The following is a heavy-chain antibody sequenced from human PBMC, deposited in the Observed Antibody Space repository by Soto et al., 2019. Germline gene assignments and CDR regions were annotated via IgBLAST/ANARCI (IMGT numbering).Heavy chain of an antibody. CDR1: GASIISGGYY. V-gene: IGHV4-31*03. Sequence: SSETLSLTCTVSGASIISGGYYWSWIRQHPGEGLEWIGYIYYTGSTYYNPSLKSRVTISVDTSENQFSLKLSSVTAADTAVYYCARNPVSTQNLFDPSSQGTLVTVSS. D-gene: IGHD2-2*01. J-gene: IGHJ5*02. CDR2: IYYTGST. CDR3: ARNPVSTQNLFDP.